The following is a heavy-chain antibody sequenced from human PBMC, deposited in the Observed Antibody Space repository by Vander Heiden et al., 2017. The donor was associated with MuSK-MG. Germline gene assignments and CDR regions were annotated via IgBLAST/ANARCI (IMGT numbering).Heavy chain of an antibody. CDR1: SYA. J-gene: IGHJ6*02. CDR3: ASKGRLVRYYYGMDV. V-gene: IGHV3-30*04. D-gene: IGHD3-9*01. CDR2: ISYDGSNK. Sequence: SYAMHWVRQAPGKGLEWVAVISYDGSNKYYADSVKGRFTISRDNSKNTLYLQMNSLRAEDTAVYYCASKGRLVRYYYGMDVWGQGTTVTVSS.